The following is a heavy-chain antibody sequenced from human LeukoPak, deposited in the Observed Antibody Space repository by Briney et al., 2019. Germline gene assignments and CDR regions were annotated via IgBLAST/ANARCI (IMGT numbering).Heavy chain of an antibody. CDR3: TTRKPIAAAGTNFDY. J-gene: IGHJ4*02. D-gene: IGHD6-13*01. CDR1: GFTFSTYS. V-gene: IGHV3-15*01. Sequence: GGSLRLSCAASGFTFSTYSMIWVRQAPGKGLEWVGRIKSKTDGGTTDYAAPVKGRFTISRDDSKNTLYLQMNSLKTEDTAVYYCTTRKPIAAAGTNFDYWGQGTLVTVSS. CDR2: IKSKTDGGTT.